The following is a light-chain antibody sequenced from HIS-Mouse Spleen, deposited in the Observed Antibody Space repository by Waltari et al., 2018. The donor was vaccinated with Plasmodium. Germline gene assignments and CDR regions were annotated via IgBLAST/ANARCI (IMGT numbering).Light chain of an antibody. V-gene: IGLV3-10*01. Sequence: SYELTQPPSVSVSPGQTARITCSGDALPKKYPYWYQHKSGQAPVLVIYEDIKRPSGIPERFSGSSSGTMATLTISGAQVEDEADYYCYSTDSSGNHRVFGGGTKLTVL. J-gene: IGLJ3*02. CDR1: ALPKKY. CDR2: EDI. CDR3: YSTDSSGNHRV.